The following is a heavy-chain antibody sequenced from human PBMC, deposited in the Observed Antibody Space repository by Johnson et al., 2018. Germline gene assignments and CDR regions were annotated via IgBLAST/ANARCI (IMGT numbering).Heavy chain of an antibody. J-gene: IGHJ6*02. V-gene: IGHV3-23*04. CDR1: GFTFSSYS. CDR3: AKDISGPTAYYYGMDV. D-gene: IGHD1-1*01. CDR2: ISGRGGST. Sequence: VQLVQSGGGLVKPGGSLRLSCAASGFTFSSYSMNWVRQAPGKGLEWVSAISGRGGSTYYADSVKGRFTIPRDNSKNTLNLQMNSLRAEDTAVYYCAKDISGPTAYYYGMDVWGQGTTVTVSS.